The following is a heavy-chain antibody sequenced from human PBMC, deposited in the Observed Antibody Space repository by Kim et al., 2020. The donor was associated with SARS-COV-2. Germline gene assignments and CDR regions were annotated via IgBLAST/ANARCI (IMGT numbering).Heavy chain of an antibody. D-gene: IGHD1-20*01. CDR2: GGT. CDR3: ARGYNPPAY. Sequence: GGTNYAQKFQGRVTMTRDTSISTAYMELSRLRSDDTAVYYCARGYNPPAYWGQGTLVTVSS. V-gene: IGHV1-2*02. J-gene: IGHJ4*02.